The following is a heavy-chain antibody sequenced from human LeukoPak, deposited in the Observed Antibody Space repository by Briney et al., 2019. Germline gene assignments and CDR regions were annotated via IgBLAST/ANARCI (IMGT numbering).Heavy chain of an antibody. Sequence: PGGSLRLSCAASGFTFSNYAMNWVRQAPGKVLEWVSVISGSGGSTDYADSVKGRFTISRDNSKNTVYLQMNSLRAEDTAIFFFARDRRHTIYYFAYWGQGTLVTVSS. V-gene: IGHV3-23*01. CDR2: ISGSGGST. J-gene: IGHJ4*02. CDR3: ARDRRHTIYYFAY. D-gene: IGHD3-9*01. CDR1: GFTFSNYA.